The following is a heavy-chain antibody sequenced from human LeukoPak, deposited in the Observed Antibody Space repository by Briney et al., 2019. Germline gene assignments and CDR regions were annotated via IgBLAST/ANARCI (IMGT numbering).Heavy chain of an antibody. Sequence: ASVKVSCKASGYTFTSYGISWVRQAPGQGLEWMGWISAYNGNTNYAQKLQGRVTMTTDTSTSTAYMELRSLRSDDTAVYYCARVDDILTGFFHDAFDIWGQGTMVTVSS. CDR2: ISAYNGNT. CDR1: GYTFTSYG. CDR3: ARVDDILTGFFHDAFDI. J-gene: IGHJ3*02. D-gene: IGHD3-9*01. V-gene: IGHV1-18*01.